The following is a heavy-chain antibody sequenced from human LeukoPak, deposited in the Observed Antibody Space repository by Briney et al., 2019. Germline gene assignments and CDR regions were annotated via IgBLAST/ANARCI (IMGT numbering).Heavy chain of an antibody. J-gene: IGHJ6*04. CDR2: INAGNGNT. V-gene: IGHV1-3*01. D-gene: IGHD3-10*01. CDR3: ARVVPSDPEYGMDV. CDR1: GYTFTSYA. Sequence: GASVKVSCKASGYTFTSYAMHWVRQAPGQRLEWMGWINAGNGNTKYSQKFQGRVTIARDTSASTAYMELSSLRSEDTAVYYCARVVPSDPEYGMDVWGKGTTVTVSS.